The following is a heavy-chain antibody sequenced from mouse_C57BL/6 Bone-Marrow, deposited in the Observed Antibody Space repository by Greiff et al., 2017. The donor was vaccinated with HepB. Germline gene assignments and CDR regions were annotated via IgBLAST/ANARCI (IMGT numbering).Heavy chain of an antibody. V-gene: IGHV12-3*01. Sequence: QVQLQQSGPGLVKPSQSLFLTCSITGFPITSGYYWIWIRQSPGKPLEWMGYITHSGETFYNPSLQSPISITRETSKNQFFLQLNSVTTEDTAMYYCAGGSHYYAMDYWGQGTSVTVSS. CDR2: ITHSGET. J-gene: IGHJ4*01. CDR1: GFPITSGYY. CDR3: AGGSHYYAMDY.